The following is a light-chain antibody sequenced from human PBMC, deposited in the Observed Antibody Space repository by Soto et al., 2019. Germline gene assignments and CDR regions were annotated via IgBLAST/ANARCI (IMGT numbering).Light chain of an antibody. V-gene: IGKV1-39*01. CDR2: KAS. J-gene: IGKJ4*01. Sequence: DIQMTQSPSSLSASVGDRVTITCRASQSISSYLNWYQQKPGKAPKLLIYKASTLKSGVPSRFSGSGSGTEFTLTISRLEPEDFAVYYCQQYGSSLTFGGGTKVDIK. CDR1: QSISSY. CDR3: QQYGSSLT.